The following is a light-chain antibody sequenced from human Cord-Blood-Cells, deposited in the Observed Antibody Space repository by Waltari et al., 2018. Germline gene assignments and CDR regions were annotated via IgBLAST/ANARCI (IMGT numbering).Light chain of an antibody. CDR2: VVS. J-gene: IGLJ1*01. Sequence: QSALTQPRSVSGSPGQSVTISCTGTSSDVGGYNDVSRYQQHPGKAPKLMIYVVSKRPSGVPDRFSGSKSGNTASLTISGLQAEDEADYYCCSYAGSYTYVFGTGTKVTVL. V-gene: IGLV2-11*01. CDR3: CSYAGSYTYV. CDR1: SSDVGGYND.